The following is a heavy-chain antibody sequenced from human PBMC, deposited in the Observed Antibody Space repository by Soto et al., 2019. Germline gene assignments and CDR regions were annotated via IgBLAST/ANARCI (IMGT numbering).Heavy chain of an antibody. CDR2: MLHSGTT. CDR1: GFTFSSYAM. CDR3: MMSPGFYKIES. D-gene: IGHD1-1*01. J-gene: IGHJ4*02. V-gene: IGHV4-4*01. Sequence: GSLRLCCAASGFTFSSYAMSWVRQSPGKGLEWIADMLHSGTTSYSPSLESRATLSIDKSKNQFSLRLNSVTVADTAVYFCMMSPGFYKIESWGQGTLVTVSS.